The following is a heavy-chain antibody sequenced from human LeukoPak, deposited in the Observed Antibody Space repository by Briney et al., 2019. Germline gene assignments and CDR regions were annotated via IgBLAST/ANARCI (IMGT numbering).Heavy chain of an antibody. Sequence: SETLSLTCAVYGGSFSGYYWSWIRQPPGKGLEWIGEISHSGSTNYNPSLKSRVTISVDTSKNQFSLKLSSVTAADTAVYYCARVEMEYYDFWSGYLDYWGQGTLVTVSS. CDR2: ISHSGST. D-gene: IGHD3-3*01. CDR3: ARVEMEYYDFWSGYLDY. CDR1: GGSFSGYY. V-gene: IGHV4-34*01. J-gene: IGHJ4*02.